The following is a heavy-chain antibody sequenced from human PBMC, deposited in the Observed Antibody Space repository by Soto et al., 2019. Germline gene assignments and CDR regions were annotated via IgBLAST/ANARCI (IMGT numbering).Heavy chain of an antibody. J-gene: IGHJ6*02. CDR2: VSYDGSFK. D-gene: IGHD2-2*01. CDR3: AKDSDQLLFDYYYYGMDV. V-gene: IGHV3-30*18. Sequence: GGSLRLSCEASGFTFSKFGIHWVRQAPGKGLEWVAVVSYDGSFKYYADSVKGRFAISRDNSKNTLYLQMNSLRPEDTALYYCAKDSDQLLFDYYYYGMDVWGQGTTVTVSS. CDR1: GFTFSKFG.